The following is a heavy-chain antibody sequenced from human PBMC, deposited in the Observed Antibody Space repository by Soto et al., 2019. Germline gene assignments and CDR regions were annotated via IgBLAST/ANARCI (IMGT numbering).Heavy chain of an antibody. Sequence: EVQLVDSGGGLVQPGGSLRLSCAASGFTFSSYWMSWVRKAPGKGLECVASIKEDGREKYYVDSVKGRFTISRDDATNSLYLQMNSLRVEDTAVYYCTRNLGWGWFDPWGQGTLVTVSS. CDR2: IKEDGREK. V-gene: IGHV3-7*05. J-gene: IGHJ5*02. D-gene: IGHD6-19*01. CDR3: TRNLGWGWFDP. CDR1: GFTFSSYW.